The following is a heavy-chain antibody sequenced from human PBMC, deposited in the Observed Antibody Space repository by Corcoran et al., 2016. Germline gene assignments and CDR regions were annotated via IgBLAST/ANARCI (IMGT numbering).Heavy chain of an antibody. V-gene: IGHV1-2*04. CDR3: ARAYYDFWSGHLHAFDF. Sequence: QVQLVQSGAEVKKPGASVKVSCKASGYTFTGYYMHWVRQAPGQGLEWMGWINPNSGGTNYAQKFQGWVTMTRDTSISTAYMELSRLRSDDTAVYYCARAYYDFWSGHLHAFDFWGQGTMVTVSS. CDR1: GYTFTGYY. J-gene: IGHJ3*01. CDR2: INPNSGGT. D-gene: IGHD3-3*01.